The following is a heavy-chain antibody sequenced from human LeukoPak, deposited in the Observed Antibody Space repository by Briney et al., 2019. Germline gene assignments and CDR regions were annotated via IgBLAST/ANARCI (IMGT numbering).Heavy chain of an antibody. CDR1: GGSISSSSYY. Sequence: KPSETLSLTCTVSGGSISSSSYYWGWIRQPPGKGLEWIGEINHSGSTNYNPSLKSRVAISVDASTNHFSLKLSSVTAADTAVYYCARCNNFDSSGYSFDYWGQGTLVTVSS. V-gene: IGHV4-39*02. D-gene: IGHD3-22*01. CDR2: INHSGST. J-gene: IGHJ4*02. CDR3: ARCNNFDSSGYSFDY.